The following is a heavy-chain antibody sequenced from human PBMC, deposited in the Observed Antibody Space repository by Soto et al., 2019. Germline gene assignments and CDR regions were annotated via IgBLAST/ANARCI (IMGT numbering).Heavy chain of an antibody. D-gene: IGHD3-22*01. CDR3: ARDRYDSSGYPLFQH. Sequence: SETLSLTCAVYGGSFSGYYWSWIRQPPGKGLEWIGEINHSGSTNYNPSLKSRVTISVDTSKNQFSLKLSSVTAADTAVYYCARDRYDSSGYPLFQHWGQGTLVTVSS. V-gene: IGHV4-34*01. J-gene: IGHJ1*01. CDR1: GGSFSGYY. CDR2: INHSGST.